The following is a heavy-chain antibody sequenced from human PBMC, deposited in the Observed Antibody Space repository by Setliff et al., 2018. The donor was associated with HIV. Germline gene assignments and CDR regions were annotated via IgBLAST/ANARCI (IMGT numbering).Heavy chain of an antibody. CDR2: VNHNGNI. V-gene: IGHV4-34*01. Sequence: PSETLSLTCGLNGVPFSDYYWNWIRQSPGKGLEWIVEVNHNGNINYNPSLQSRVTVSVDTSKPQFSLKMSSVTAADTAVYYCAITIVGVTTETYWGQGTLVTVSS. CDR3: AITIVGVTTETY. CDR1: GVPFSDYY. D-gene: IGHD2-21*02. J-gene: IGHJ4*02.